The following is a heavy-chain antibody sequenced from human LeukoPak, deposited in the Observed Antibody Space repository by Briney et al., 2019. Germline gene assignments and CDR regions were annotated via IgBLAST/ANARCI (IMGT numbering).Heavy chain of an antibody. CDR1: GFTFSSYS. CDR2: ISSSSSTI. Sequence: PGGSLRLSCAASGFTFSSYSMNWVRQAPGKGLEWVSYISSSSSTIYYADSVKGRFTISRDNAKNSLYLQMNSLRAEDTAVYYCARGNPDYGGNSGYYYYYMDVWGKGTTVTVSS. CDR3: ARGNPDYGGNSGYYYYYMDV. D-gene: IGHD4-23*01. V-gene: IGHV3-48*01. J-gene: IGHJ6*03.